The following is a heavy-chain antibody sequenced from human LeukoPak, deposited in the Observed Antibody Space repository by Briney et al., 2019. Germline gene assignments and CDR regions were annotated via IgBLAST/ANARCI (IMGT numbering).Heavy chain of an antibody. V-gene: IGHV3-20*04. CDR1: GFTFDEYG. Sequence: PGGSLRLSXAASGFTFDEYGMSWVRQAPGKGVEWVSGINWSGGTTVYAESVKGRFTVSRDNAKNSLYLQVNSLRVDDTALYYCARERFGSDYYLDVWGKGTTVTVSS. D-gene: IGHD3-10*01. CDR2: INWSGGTT. J-gene: IGHJ6*03. CDR3: ARERFGSDYYLDV.